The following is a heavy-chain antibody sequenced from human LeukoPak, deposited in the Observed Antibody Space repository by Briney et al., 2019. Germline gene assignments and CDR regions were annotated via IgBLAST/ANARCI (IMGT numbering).Heavy chain of an antibody. CDR3: ARLNQGYYFDY. CDR1: GYTFTNYT. V-gene: IGHV1-3*01. Sequence: ASVKVSYKASGYTFTNYTIHWLRQAPGQRLEWMGWINAGNGYTKYSQKFQGSVTISRDTSASTAYMELSSLRSEDTAVYYCARLNQGYYFDYWGQGTLVTVSS. CDR2: INAGNGYT. D-gene: IGHD1-14*01. J-gene: IGHJ4*02.